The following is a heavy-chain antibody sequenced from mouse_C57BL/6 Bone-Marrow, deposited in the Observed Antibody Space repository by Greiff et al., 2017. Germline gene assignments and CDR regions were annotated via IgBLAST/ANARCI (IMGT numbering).Heavy chain of an antibody. CDR1: GYTFTSYW. Sequence: QVQLQQPGAELVRPGTSVKLSCKASGYTFTSYWMHWVKQRPGQGLEWIGVIDPSDSYTNYNQKFKGKATVTVDTSSSTAYMQLSSLTSEDSAVYYCARGSSGYYFDYWGRGNTLTVSS. J-gene: IGHJ2*01. D-gene: IGHD3-2*02. CDR3: ARGSSGYYFDY. V-gene: IGHV1-59*01. CDR2: IDPSDSYT.